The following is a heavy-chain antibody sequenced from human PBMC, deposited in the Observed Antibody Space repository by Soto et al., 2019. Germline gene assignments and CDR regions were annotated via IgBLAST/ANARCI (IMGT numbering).Heavy chain of an antibody. D-gene: IGHD1-26*01. J-gene: IGHJ5*02. CDR1: GNTFTYRY. V-gene: IGHV1-45*02. CDR2: ITTFSGDV. CDR3: AGGGAGSGPFTWELPDH. Sequence: QMQLVQSGAEVKKTGSSVTVSCKALGNTFTYRYLHWVRQAPGQALEWMGWITTFSGDVHYAQKFQERVTITRDGSINTAYVQMSSLRSEDTAMYFCAGGGAGSGPFTWELPDHWGQGTLVTVSS.